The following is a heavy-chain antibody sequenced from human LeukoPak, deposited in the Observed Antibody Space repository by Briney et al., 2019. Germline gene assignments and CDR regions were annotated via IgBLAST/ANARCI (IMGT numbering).Heavy chain of an antibody. D-gene: IGHD3-22*01. CDR1: GFTFSNAW. Sequence: GGSLKLSCVASGFTFSNAWMNWVRPAPGKGLEWVGRIKSKANAETEDYIAPVKGRFTISRDDSKNTLYLQMNSLKTEDTAVYYCTTDWTPSRWKCSYSCGSTRDALDSWGQGTLVTVS. CDR3: TTDWTPSRWKCSYSCGSTRDALDS. CDR2: IKSKANAETE. J-gene: IGHJ3*02. V-gene: IGHV3-15*01.